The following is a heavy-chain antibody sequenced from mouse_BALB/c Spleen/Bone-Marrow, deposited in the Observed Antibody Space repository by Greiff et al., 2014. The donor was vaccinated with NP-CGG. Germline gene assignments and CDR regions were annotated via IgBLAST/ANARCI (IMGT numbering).Heavy chain of an antibody. CDR2: IDPANGNT. CDR3: ARYYYGSSYSDY. J-gene: IGHJ2*01. D-gene: IGHD1-1*01. V-gene: IGHV14-3*02. Sequence: VQLKESGAELVKPGASVKLSCTASGFNIKDTYMHWVKQRPEQGLEWIGRIDPANGNTKYDPKFQGKATITADTSSNTAYLQLSSLTSEDTAVYYCARYYYGSSYSDYWGQGTTLTVSS. CDR1: GFNIKDTY.